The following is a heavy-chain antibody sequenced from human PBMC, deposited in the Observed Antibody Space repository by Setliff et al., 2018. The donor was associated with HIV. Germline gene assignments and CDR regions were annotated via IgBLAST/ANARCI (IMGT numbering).Heavy chain of an antibody. CDR1: GGSISGHY. J-gene: IGHJ5*02. CDR3: ARHSGVASPNWFDP. CDR2: IYSGST. D-gene: IGHD3-10*01. V-gene: IGHV4-59*08. Sequence: PSETLSLTCTVSGGSISGHYWSWIRQPPGRGLEWIGYIYSGSTNFNPPLQSRVTISVDTSKNQFSLKLSSVTAADTAVYYCARHSGVASPNWFDPWGQGTLVTVSS.